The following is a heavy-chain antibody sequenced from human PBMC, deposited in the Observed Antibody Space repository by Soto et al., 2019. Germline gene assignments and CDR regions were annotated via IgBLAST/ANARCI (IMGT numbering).Heavy chain of an antibody. D-gene: IGHD3-3*01. J-gene: IGHJ5*02. V-gene: IGHV1-18*01. CDR2: ISAYNGNT. Sequence: QVQLVQSGAEVKKPGASVKVSCKASGYTFTSYGISWVRQAPGQGLEWMGWISAYNGNTNHAQKRQGRVTMTTDTSTSRAYMELRILRSDDTAVYCCARDGWVNYDFWRGYYNNWFDPWGQGTLVTVSS. CDR1: GYTFTSYG. CDR3: ARDGWVNYDFWRGYYNNWFDP.